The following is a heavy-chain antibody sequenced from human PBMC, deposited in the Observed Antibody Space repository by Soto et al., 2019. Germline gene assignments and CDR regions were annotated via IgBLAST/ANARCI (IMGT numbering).Heavy chain of an antibody. V-gene: IGHV4-39*01. CDR2: IYYSGST. J-gene: IGHJ4*02. CDR1: GGSISSSSYY. D-gene: IGHD4-17*01. Sequence: SETLSLTCTVSGGSISSSSYYWGWIRQPPGKGLEWIGSIYYSGSTYYNPSLKSRVTISVDTSKNQFSLKLSSVTAADTAVYYCARTDDYGDYFDYWGQGTLVTSP. CDR3: ARTDDYGDYFDY.